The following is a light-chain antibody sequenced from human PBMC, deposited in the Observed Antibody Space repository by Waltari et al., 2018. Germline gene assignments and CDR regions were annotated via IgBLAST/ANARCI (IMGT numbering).Light chain of an antibody. V-gene: IGKV3-20*01. CDR1: QSVGSSS. CDR2: RAS. CDR3: QQHGTLPAT. J-gene: IGKJ1*01. Sequence: EIVLTQSPGTASLYPGERVTLACRASQSVGSSSLAWYQQKPGQAPRLVIYRASRRATGIPDRFSGSGSGTDFSLTISRLEPEDFAVYYFQQHGTLPATFGQGTKVEIK.